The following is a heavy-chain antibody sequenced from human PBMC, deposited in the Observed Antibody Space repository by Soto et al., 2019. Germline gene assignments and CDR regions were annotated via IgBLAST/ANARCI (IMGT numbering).Heavy chain of an antibody. V-gene: IGHV1-18*04. D-gene: IGHD5-12*01. J-gene: IGHJ6*02. CDR2: ISAYNGNT. Sequence: ASVKVSCKASGYTFTSYGISWVRQAPGQGLEWMGWISAYNGNTNYAQKLQGRVTMTTDTSTSTAYMELRSLRSDDTAVYYCARVGPLKGGGYDYVGYYYYGMDVWGQGTTVTVS. CDR3: ARVGPLKGGGYDYVGYYYYGMDV. CDR1: GYTFTSYG.